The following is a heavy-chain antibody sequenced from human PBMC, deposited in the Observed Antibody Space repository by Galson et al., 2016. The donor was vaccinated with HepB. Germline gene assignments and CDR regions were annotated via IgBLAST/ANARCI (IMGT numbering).Heavy chain of an antibody. D-gene: IGHD6-13*01. CDR1: GYSISSGYQ. CDR3: ARGSLWYDY. CDR2: IYHSGST. J-gene: IGHJ4*02. Sequence: QTLSLTRAVSGYSISSGYQWGWIRQPPGKGLEWIGSIYHSGSTYYNPSLKSQVTIAVDTSKNQFSLKLSSVTAADPAVYYCARGSLWYDYWGQGTLVTVSS. V-gene: IGHV4-38-2*01.